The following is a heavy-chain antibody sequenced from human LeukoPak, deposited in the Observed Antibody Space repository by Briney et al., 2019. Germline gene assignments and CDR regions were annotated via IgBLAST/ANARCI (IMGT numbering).Heavy chain of an antibody. CDR3: AKQGKEQWLSRYYYGMDV. CDR1: GFTFSSYG. V-gene: IGHV3-30*18. CDR2: ISYDGSNK. Sequence: PGGSLRLSYAASGFTFSSYGIHWVRQAPGKGQEWVAFISYDGSNKYHADSVKGRFTISRDNSKNTLYLQMNSLRAEDTAVYYCAKQGKEQWLSRYYYGMDVWGQGTTVTVSS. J-gene: IGHJ6*02. D-gene: IGHD6-19*01.